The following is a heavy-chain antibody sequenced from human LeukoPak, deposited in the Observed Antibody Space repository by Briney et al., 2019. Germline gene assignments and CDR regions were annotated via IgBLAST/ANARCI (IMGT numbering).Heavy chain of an antibody. V-gene: IGHV1-8*01. CDR1: GYTFTTYE. Sequence: ASVKVSCKASGYTFTTYEINWVRQATGQGLEWMGWVNPNSGNTVYAQNFQGRVTMTRNTSISTAYMELSSLRSEDTAVYYCARMIYSSGANWFDSWGQGTLVTVSS. CDR3: ARMIYSSGANWFDS. CDR2: VNPNSGNT. J-gene: IGHJ5*01. D-gene: IGHD6-19*01.